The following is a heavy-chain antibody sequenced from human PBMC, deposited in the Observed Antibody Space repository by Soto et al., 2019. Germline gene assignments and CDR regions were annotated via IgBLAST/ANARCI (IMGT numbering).Heavy chain of an antibody. CDR2: IRNRANSYST. V-gene: IGHV3-72*01. Sequence: GGSLRLSCAASGFIFSDRYMDWVRQTPGKGLEWLGRIRNRANSYSTEYAASVRGRFTISRDDSNNLLYLHMSSLKTEDTAVYYCATIDMVEKFDPRGQGILVTVSS. CDR3: ATIDMVEKFDP. CDR1: GFIFSDRY. J-gene: IGHJ5*02. D-gene: IGHD3-10*01.